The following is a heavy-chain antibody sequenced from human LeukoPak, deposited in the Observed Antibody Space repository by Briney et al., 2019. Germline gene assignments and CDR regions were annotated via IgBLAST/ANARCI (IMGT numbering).Heavy chain of an antibody. V-gene: IGHV4-34*01. Sequence: SETLSLTCAVYGGSFSGYYWSWIRQPPGKGLEWIGEINHSGSTDYNPSLKSRVTISVDTSKNQFSLKLSSVTAADTAVYYCARRTSLWFGEFPQHKPYNFDYWGQGTLVTVSS. CDR2: INHSGST. J-gene: IGHJ4*02. CDR1: GGSFSGYY. CDR3: ARRTSLWFGEFPQHKPYNFDY. D-gene: IGHD3-10*01.